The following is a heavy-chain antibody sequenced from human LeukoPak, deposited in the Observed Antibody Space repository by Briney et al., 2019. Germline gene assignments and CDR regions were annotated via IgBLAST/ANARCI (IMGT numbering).Heavy chain of an antibody. CDR3: RYENSSSSPGYFDY. CDR2: IYYSGST. V-gene: IGHV4-39*07. D-gene: IGHD6-6*01. Sequence: SETLSLTCTVSGGSISSSSYYWGWIRQPSGKGLEWIGSIYYSGSTYHNPSLKSRVTISVDTSKNQFSLKLSSVTAADTAVYYCRYENSSSSPGYFDYWGQGTLVTVSS. CDR1: GGSISSSSYY. J-gene: IGHJ4*02.